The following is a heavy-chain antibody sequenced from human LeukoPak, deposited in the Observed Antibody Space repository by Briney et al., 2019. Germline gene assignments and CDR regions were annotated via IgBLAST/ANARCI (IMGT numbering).Heavy chain of an antibody. J-gene: IGHJ4*02. D-gene: IGHD5-12*01. CDR3: ARLRGYSGYDWDCDY. CDR1: GYRITSYW. Sequence: GESLKISCKASGYRITSYWIAWLRQMPGKGLEWMGIIYPGDSETTYSPSFQGQVTISSDKSINTAYLQWSSLKASDTAMYYCARLRGYSGYDWDCDYWGQGTLVTVSS. CDR2: IYPGDSET. V-gene: IGHV5-51*01.